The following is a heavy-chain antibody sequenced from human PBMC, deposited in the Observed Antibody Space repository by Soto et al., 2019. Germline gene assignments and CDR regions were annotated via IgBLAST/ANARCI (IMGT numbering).Heavy chain of an antibody. D-gene: IGHD4-17*01. CDR2: ISYDGSNK. CDR3: ARDSEATVTEPNWLDP. CDR1: GFTFSSYA. Sequence: QVQLVESGGGVVQPGRSLRLSCAASGFTFSSYAMHWVRQAPGKGLEWVAVISYDGSNKYYADSVKGRFTVSRDNSKNTLYLQMNSLRAEDTAVYYCARDSEATVTEPNWLDPWGQGTLVTVSS. V-gene: IGHV3-30-3*01. J-gene: IGHJ5*02.